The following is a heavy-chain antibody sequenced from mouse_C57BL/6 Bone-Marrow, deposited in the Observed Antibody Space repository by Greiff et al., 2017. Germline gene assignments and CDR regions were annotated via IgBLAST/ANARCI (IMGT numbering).Heavy chain of an antibody. CDR1: GFTFSSYG. CDR2: ISSGGSYT. V-gene: IGHV5-6*01. D-gene: IGHD3-3*01. J-gene: IGHJ1*03. CDR3: ARQGTGWYFDV. Sequence: EVKLQESGGDLVKPGGSLKLSCAASGFTFSSYGMSWVRQTPDKRLEWVATISSGGSYTYYPDSVKGRFTISRDNAKNTLYLQMSSLKSEDTAMYYCARQGTGWYFDVWGTGTTVTVSS.